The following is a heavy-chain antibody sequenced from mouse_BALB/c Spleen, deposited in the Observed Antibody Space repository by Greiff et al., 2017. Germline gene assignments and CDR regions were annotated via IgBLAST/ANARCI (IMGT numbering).Heavy chain of an antibody. V-gene: IGHV5-6*03. CDR3: ARQVVGAWFAY. CDR1: GFTFSSYG. CDR2: ISSGGSYT. D-gene: IGHD3-3*01. J-gene: IGHJ3*01. Sequence: DVKLVESGGGLVKPGGSLKLSCAASGFTFSSYGMSWVRQTPDKRLEWVATISSGGSYTYYPDSVKGRFTISRDNAKNTLYLQMSSLKSEDTAMYYCARQVVGAWFAYWGQGTLVTVSA.